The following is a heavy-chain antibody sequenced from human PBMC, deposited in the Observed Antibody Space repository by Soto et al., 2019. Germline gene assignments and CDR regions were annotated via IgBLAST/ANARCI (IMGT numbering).Heavy chain of an antibody. Sequence: DVQLVESGGDLLQPGGSLRLSCAASGFTFSNYAMNWVRQAPGKGLEWVSYISSTTRTIYYADSVKGRFTISRDNAKNSLPRQMSSLGDEDTALYYCARERTYYSASRGYFSTDGFDIWGQGTMVTVSS. CDR3: ARERTYYSASRGYFSTDGFDI. V-gene: IGHV3-48*02. CDR1: GFTFSNYA. J-gene: IGHJ3*02. CDR2: ISSTTRTI. D-gene: IGHD3-22*01.